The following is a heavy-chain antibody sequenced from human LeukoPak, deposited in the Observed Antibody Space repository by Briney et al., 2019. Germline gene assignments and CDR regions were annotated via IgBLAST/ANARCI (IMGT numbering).Heavy chain of an antibody. J-gene: IGHJ6*04. V-gene: IGHV4-59*01. CDR3: ARDPTNSYYYYGMDV. Sequence: KSSETLSLTCTVSGCSISSYYWSWIRQPPGKGLEWIGYIYYSGSTNYNPSLKSRVTISVDTSKNQFSLKLSSVTAADTAVYYCARDPTNSYYYYGMDVWGKGTTVTVSS. CDR1: GCSISSYY. D-gene: IGHD1/OR15-1a*01. CDR2: IYYSGST.